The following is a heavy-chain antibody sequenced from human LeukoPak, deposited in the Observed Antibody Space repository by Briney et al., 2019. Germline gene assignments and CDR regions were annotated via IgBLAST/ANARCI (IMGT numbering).Heavy chain of an antibody. J-gene: IGHJ4*02. D-gene: IGHD2-2*01. Sequence: GGSLRLSCAGSGFTFGNHWMTWVRQGPGKGLEWVASIRQDGSDKYYVDSVKGRFTISRDNAKNSLYLQMNSLRAEDTAVYYCARDKYLSVPPAAGVPDYWGQGTLVTVSS. V-gene: IGHV3-7*01. CDR3: ARDKYLSVPPAAGVPDY. CDR2: IRQDGSDK. CDR1: GFTFGNHW.